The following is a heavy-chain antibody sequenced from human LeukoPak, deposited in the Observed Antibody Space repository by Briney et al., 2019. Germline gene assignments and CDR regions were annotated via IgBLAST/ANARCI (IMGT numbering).Heavy chain of an antibody. Sequence: SETLSLTCAVYGGSFSGYYWSWIRQPPGKGLEWIGYIYYSGSTNYNPSLKSRVTISVDTSKNQFSLKLSSVTAADTAVYYCARGGRGYYYMDVWGKGTTVTVSS. D-gene: IGHD5-24*01. CDR2: IYYSGST. V-gene: IGHV4-59*01. CDR1: GGSFSGYY. J-gene: IGHJ6*03. CDR3: ARGGRGYYYMDV.